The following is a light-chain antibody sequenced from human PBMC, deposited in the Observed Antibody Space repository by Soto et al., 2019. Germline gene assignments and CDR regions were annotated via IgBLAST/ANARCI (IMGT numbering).Light chain of an antibody. CDR2: GDS. CDR1: SSDVGDYNY. J-gene: IGLJ2*01. CDR3: CSYTATNTLV. V-gene: IGLV2-14*01. Sequence: QSALTQPASVSGSPGQSITISCTGTSSDVGDYNYVSWYQQHPGKAPKLIIYGDSNRPSGIANRFSGSKSGNTASLTVSGLEAEDEADYCCCSYTATNTLVFGGGTKLTVL.